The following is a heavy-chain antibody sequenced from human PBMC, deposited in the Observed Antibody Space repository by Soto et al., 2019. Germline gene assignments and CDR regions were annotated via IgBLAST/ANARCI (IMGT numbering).Heavy chain of an antibody. D-gene: IGHD2-8*01. V-gene: IGHV3-74*01. CDR2: ISPDGSIP. CDR3: AKEWGAYDI. Sequence: EVQLVESGGGLVKPGGSLRLSCAASGVSISNYWMHWVRQAPGKGLVWVSHISPDGSIPNYADSVKGRFTISRDNAKSTLYLQMNSLTAEDTAVYYCAKEWGAYDIWCQGTVVTVSS. J-gene: IGHJ3*02. CDR1: GVSISNYW.